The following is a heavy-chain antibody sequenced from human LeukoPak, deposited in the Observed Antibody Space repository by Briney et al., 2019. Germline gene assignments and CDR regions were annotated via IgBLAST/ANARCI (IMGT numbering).Heavy chain of an antibody. CDR2: ISTNTGNP. CDR3: ARDEVPATATYNWFDP. V-gene: IGHV7-4-1*02. CDR1: RYTFTSYG. D-gene: IGHD2-2*01. J-gene: IGHJ5*02. Sequence: ASVKVSCKASRYTFTSYGISWVRQAPGQGLEWMGWISTNTGNPTYAQGFTGRFVFSLDTSVSTAYLQISSLKAEDTAVYYCARDEVPATATYNWFDPWGQGTLVTVSS.